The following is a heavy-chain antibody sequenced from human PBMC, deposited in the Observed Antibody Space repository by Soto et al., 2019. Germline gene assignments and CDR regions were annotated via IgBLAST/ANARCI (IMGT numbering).Heavy chain of an antibody. CDR2: IWYDGSNK. D-gene: IGHD3-3*01. J-gene: IGHJ6*02. CDR1: GFTFSSYG. Sequence: QVQLVESGGGVVQPGRSLRLSCAASGFTFSSYGMHWVRQAPGKGLEWVAVIWYDGSNKYYADSVKGRFTISRDNSKNTLYLQMNSLRAEDTAVYYCARDAGITIFGVVMGNGMDVWGQGTTVTVSS. CDR3: ARDAGITIFGVVMGNGMDV. V-gene: IGHV3-33*01.